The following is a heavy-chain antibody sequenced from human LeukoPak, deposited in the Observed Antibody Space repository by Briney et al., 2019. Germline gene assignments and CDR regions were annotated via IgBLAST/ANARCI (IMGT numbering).Heavy chain of an antibody. CDR1: GFTVTTNY. Sequence: GGSLRLSCAASGFTVTTNYMTWVRQAPGKGLEWVSVIYSGGSTFYADSVKGRFTISRDNSKNTLYLQMHSLRAEDTAVYYCARGPLHDILTGFSMGAFDIWGQGTMVTVSS. CDR3: ARGPLHDILTGFSMGAFDI. V-gene: IGHV3-53*01. CDR2: IYSGGST. D-gene: IGHD3-9*01. J-gene: IGHJ3*02.